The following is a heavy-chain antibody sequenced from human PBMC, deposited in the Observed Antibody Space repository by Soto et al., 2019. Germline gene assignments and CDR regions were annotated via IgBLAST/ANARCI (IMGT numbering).Heavy chain of an antibody. V-gene: IGHV3-23*01. Sequence: GGSLRLSCEGSGFTFSTYALNWVRQAPGKGLEWVSSVSGSGGKTYYADSVKGRFTISRDNSRNTVLLQIHSLRAEDTAVYHCAKAGWGSGASYYFDFWGLGTLVTVSS. CDR2: VSGSGGKT. D-gene: IGHD2-15*01. CDR1: GFTFSTYA. J-gene: IGHJ4*02. CDR3: AKAGWGSGASYYFDF.